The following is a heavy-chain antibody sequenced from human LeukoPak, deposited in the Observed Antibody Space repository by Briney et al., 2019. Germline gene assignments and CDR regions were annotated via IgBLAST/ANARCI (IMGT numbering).Heavy chain of an antibody. Sequence: SETLSLTCAVYGGSFSGYYWSWIRQPPGKGLEWIGEINHSGSTNYNPSLKSRVTISVDTSKNQFSLKLSSVTAADAAVYYCARVKKYYYYYMDVWGKGTTVTVSS. CDR3: ARVKKYYYYYMDV. CDR1: GGSFSGYY. J-gene: IGHJ6*03. V-gene: IGHV4-34*01. CDR2: INHSGST.